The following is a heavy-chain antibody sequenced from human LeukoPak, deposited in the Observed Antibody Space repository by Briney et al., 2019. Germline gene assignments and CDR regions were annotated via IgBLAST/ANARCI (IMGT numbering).Heavy chain of an antibody. Sequence: GGSLRFSCAASRFTFSNYWMSWVRQAPGKGLEWVANIKPDGSEKYCVDSVKGRFSISRDNVRNTLYLQMNSLRVGDTALYYCAKDPLRFPSRGYFQHWGQGTLVTVSS. CDR2: IKPDGSEK. CDR3: AKDPLRFPSRGYFQH. D-gene: IGHD5/OR15-5a*01. J-gene: IGHJ1*01. CDR1: RFTFSNYW. V-gene: IGHV3-7*01.